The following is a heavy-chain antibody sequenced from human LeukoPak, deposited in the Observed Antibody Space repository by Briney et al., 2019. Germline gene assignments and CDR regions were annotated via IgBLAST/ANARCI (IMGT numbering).Heavy chain of an antibody. CDR1: GVSIISYY. V-gene: IGHV4-4*07. D-gene: IGHD3-22*01. J-gene: IGHJ6*03. Sequence: PSETLSLTCTVSGVSIISYYWSWIRQSAGQGLEWIGRIYGNGITDYNASLKSRVTMSLDTSRKQFSLRLTSVTAADTAVYYCARLKFYDSTGHSPGYYMDVWGKGTTVSVFS. CDR2: IYGNGIT. CDR3: ARLKFYDSTGHSPGYYMDV.